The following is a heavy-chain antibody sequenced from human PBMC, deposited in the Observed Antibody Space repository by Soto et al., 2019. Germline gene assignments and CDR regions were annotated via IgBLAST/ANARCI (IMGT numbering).Heavy chain of an antibody. D-gene: IGHD3-10*01. CDR3: ATSFGFGTQAEI. V-gene: IGHV4-34*01. Sequence: QVHLEQWGAGLLKPSETLSLSCGVSGGSFSENYWTWFRQPPGKGLEWIGEISPSGTTKYVPSLKGRVTISKDTSKNPFSLKVTSVTASDTAVYFCATSFGFGTQAEIWGQGTLVTVSS. CDR1: GGSFSENY. CDR2: ISPSGTT. J-gene: IGHJ1*01.